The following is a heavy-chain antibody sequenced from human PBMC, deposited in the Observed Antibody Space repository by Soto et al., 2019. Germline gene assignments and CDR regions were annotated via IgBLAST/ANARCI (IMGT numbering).Heavy chain of an antibody. Sequence: NPSETLSLTCAVSGGSISSGGYSWSWIRQPPGKGLEWIGYIYRSGSTYYNPSLKSRVTISVDRSKNQFSLKLSSVTAADTAVYYCARGGYSNYYLNWFDPWGQGTLVTVSP. CDR3: ARGGYSNYYLNWFDP. V-gene: IGHV4-30-2*01. D-gene: IGHD4-4*01. CDR1: GGSISSGGYS. CDR2: IYRSGST. J-gene: IGHJ5*02.